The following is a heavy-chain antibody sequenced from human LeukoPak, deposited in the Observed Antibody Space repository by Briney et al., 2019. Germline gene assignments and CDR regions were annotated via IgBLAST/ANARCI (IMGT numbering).Heavy chain of an antibody. Sequence: ASVKVSCTASGYTFTSYFMHWVRQAPGQGLEWMGIINPSGGSTNNAQKFQGRVTMTRDTSTSTVFMELSSLRSEDTAVYYCARGVLGDILTGYYLYYYGMDVWGQGTTVTVSS. CDR1: GYTFTSYF. V-gene: IGHV1-46*01. CDR2: INPSGGST. CDR3: ARGVLGDILTGYYLYYYGMDV. J-gene: IGHJ6*02. D-gene: IGHD3-9*01.